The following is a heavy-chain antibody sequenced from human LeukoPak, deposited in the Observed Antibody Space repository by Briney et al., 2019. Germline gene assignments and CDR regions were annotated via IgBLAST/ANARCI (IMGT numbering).Heavy chain of an antibody. J-gene: IGHJ4*02. CDR3: VKGGWGDY. CDR1: GFTFSSYA. V-gene: IGHV3-23*01. D-gene: IGHD3-16*01. Sequence: GGSLRLSCAASGFTFSSYAMNWVRQAPGKGLEWVSAISGNGDSTYYADSVKGRFTISRDNSKNTLYLQMNSLRVEDTAIYYCVKGGWGDYWGQGTLVTVSS. CDR2: ISGNGDST.